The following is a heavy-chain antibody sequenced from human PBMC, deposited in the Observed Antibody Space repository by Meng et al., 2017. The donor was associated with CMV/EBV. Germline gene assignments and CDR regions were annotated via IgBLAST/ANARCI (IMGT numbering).Heavy chain of an antibody. J-gene: IGHJ6*02. D-gene: IGHD5-18*01. V-gene: IGHV1-2*02. CDR3: ARGLPEGTAMVILRSYYYYYGMDV. CDR2: INPNSCGT. CDR1: GYTFTGYY. Sequence: ASVNVSCKASGYTFTGYYMHWVRQAPGQGLEWMGWINPNSCGTNYAQKFQGRVTMTRDTSISTAYMELSRLRSDDTAVYYCARGLPEGTAMVILRSYYYYYGMDVWGQGTTVTVSS.